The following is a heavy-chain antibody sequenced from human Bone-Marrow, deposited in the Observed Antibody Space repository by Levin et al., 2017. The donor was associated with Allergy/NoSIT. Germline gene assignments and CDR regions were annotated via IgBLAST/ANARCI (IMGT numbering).Heavy chain of an antibody. Sequence: SQTLSLPCAVYGGAFSDYYWTWIRQPPGKGLEWIGEINHSGSTNFHPSLKSRITISVDTSKNQFSLSLRSVTAADTGVYYCARGRHYYDSSGFYLPSGSSGDYYGLDVWGQGTTVTVSS. D-gene: IGHD3-22*01. CDR3: ARGRHYYDSSGFYLPSGSSGDYYGLDV. J-gene: IGHJ6*02. V-gene: IGHV4-34*01. CDR2: INHSGST. CDR1: GGAFSDYY.